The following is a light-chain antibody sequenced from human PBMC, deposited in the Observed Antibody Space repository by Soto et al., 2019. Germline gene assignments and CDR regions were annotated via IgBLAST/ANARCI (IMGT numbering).Light chain of an antibody. CDR3: SSYTSASTSVV. Sequence: QSALTQPASVSGSPGQSITISCTGNSSDIGTYNHVSWYQKHPGKAPILIIYDVTDRPSGVSNRFSGSKSGNTASLTISGLQAEDEAEYYCSSYTSASTSVVFGGGTKLTVL. V-gene: IGLV2-14*03. CDR1: SSDIGTYNH. CDR2: DVT. J-gene: IGLJ2*01.